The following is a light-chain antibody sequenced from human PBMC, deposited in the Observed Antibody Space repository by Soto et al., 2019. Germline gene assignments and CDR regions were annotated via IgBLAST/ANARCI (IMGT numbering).Light chain of an antibody. Sequence: DVHMTQSPSSLSASVGDRVTITCRASQSIGGYLTWYQQLPGKAPKLLIFAASGLQSGVPSRFSGSGSGTDFTLTISSLQPEDFATYYSPQSSSSPIPFGQGTRLEI. CDR2: AAS. V-gene: IGKV1-39*01. J-gene: IGKJ5*01. CDR3: PQSSSSPIP. CDR1: QSIGGY.